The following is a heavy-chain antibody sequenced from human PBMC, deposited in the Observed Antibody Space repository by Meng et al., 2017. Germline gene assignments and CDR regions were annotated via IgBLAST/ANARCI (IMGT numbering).Heavy chain of an antibody. V-gene: IGHV4-34*01. CDR2: INHSGST. CDR3: ASSGYSYGYRFDY. J-gene: IGHJ4*02. Sequence: QVQLQQWGAGLLKPSVTLSLTCAVYGGSFSGYYWSWIRQPPGKGLEWIGEINHSGSTNYNPSLKSRVTISVDTSKNQFSLKLSSVTAADTAVYYCASSGYSYGYRFDYWGQGTLVTVSS. CDR1: GGSFSGYY. D-gene: IGHD5-18*01.